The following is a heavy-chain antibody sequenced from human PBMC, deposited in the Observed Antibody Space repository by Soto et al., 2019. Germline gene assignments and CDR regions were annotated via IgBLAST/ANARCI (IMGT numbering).Heavy chain of an antibody. CDR1: GYNLSSQW. J-gene: IGHJ3*02. V-gene: IGHV5-51*01. CDR2: VYPGDAET. CDR3: ATSEVLEI. Sequence: GEPLKISDKGSGYNLSSQWIAWVRQKPGKGLEWMGIVYPGDAETRYSPSFQGQVTMSADKSIDAAYLQWSSLKASDTAIYYCATSEVLEIWVQGTMVTVSS.